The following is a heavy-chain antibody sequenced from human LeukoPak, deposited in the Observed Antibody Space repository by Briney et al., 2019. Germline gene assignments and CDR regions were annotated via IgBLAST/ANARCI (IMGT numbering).Heavy chain of an antibody. CDR3: ARVHGSGSYPFDY. D-gene: IGHD3-10*01. Sequence: SETLSLTCTVSGGSISSYYWSWIRQPPGKGLEWIGYIYYSGSTNYNPSLKSRVTISVDTSKNQFSPKLSSVTAADTAVYYCARVHGSGSYPFDYWGQGTLVTVSS. CDR1: GGSISSYY. CDR2: IYYSGST. J-gene: IGHJ4*02. V-gene: IGHV4-59*01.